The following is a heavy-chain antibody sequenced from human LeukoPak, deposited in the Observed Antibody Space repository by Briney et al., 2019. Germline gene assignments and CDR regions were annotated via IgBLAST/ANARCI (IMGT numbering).Heavy chain of an antibody. CDR2: IYPGDSDT. J-gene: IGHJ4*02. CDR3: ARYKRGNIVATIIDY. V-gene: IGHV5-51*01. Sequence: GESLKISCKGSGYSFTSYWIGWVRQMPGKGLEWMGIIYPGDSDTRYSPSFQGQVTISADKSISTAYLQWSSLKASDTAMYYCARYKRGNIVATIIDYWGQGTLVTVSS. D-gene: IGHD5-12*01. CDR1: GYSFTSYW.